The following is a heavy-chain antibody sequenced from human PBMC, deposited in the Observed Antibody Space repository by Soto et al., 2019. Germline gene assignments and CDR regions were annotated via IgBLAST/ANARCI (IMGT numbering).Heavy chain of an antibody. J-gene: IGHJ5*01. CDR1: VYTFTGFY. CDR2: INPNSGGT. CDR3: TKVVLAVVNWFDS. Sequence: ASVQVSFKSSVYTFTGFYMHWVGQSPGRGLEWMGWINPNSGGTKYARKLQGRVTMTRDTSISTDYMELSGLTSDDTAVYYCTKVVLAVVNWFDSWGQGTLVTVSS. V-gene: IGHV1-2*02. D-gene: IGHD2-2*01.